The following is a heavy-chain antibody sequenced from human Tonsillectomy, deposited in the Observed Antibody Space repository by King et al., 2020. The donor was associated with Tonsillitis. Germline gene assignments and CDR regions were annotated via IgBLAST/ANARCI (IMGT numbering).Heavy chain of an antibody. CDR1: GGSFSGYY. CDR2: VNHRGST. Sequence: VQLQQWGAGLLKPSETLSLTCAVYGGSFSGYYWSWIRQLPGKGLEWIGEVNHRGSTNYNPSLKSRVTISLDTSKNQFSLNLSSVTAADTAVYFCARISNGDYSWFDYWGQGTLVTVSS. V-gene: IGHV4-34*01. J-gene: IGHJ4*02. CDR3: ARISNGDYSWFDY. D-gene: IGHD4-17*01.